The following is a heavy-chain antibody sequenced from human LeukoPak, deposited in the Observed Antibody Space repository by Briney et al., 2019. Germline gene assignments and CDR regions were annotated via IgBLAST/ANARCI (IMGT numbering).Heavy chain of an antibody. Sequence: GASVKVSCKASGYTFTSYGISWVRQAPGQGLEWMGWISAYNGNTNYAQKLQGRVTMTTDTSTSTAYMELRSLRSDDTAVYYCARDHPGGGGRQLLYSSYFDYWGQGTLVTVSS. J-gene: IGHJ4*02. CDR3: ARDHPGGGGRQLLYSSYFDY. D-gene: IGHD2-2*02. V-gene: IGHV1-18*01. CDR2: ISAYNGNT. CDR1: GYTFTSYG.